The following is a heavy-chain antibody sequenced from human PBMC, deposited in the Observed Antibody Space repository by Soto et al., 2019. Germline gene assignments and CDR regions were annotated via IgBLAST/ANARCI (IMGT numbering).Heavy chain of an antibody. D-gene: IGHD1-1*01. CDR1: GYAFTTYC. Sequence: QVHLVQSGAEVKKPGASVKVSCQGSGYAFTTYCITWVRQAPGQGLEWMGWISAHNGNTNYAQKLQGRVAVTRDTSTSTAYMELRSLRDHDTAVYYCARGRYGDYWGQGALVTVSS. CDR2: ISAHNGNT. V-gene: IGHV1-18*01. CDR3: ARGRYGDY. J-gene: IGHJ4*02.